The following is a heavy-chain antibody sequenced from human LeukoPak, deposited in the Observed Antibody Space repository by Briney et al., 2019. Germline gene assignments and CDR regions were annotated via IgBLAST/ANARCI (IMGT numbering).Heavy chain of an antibody. CDR3: ARDPVVVAATDLFDY. CDR1: GYTFTSYY. CDR2: INPSGGST. J-gene: IGHJ4*02. Sequence: ASVKVSCKASGYTFTSYYMHWVRQAPGQGLEWMGIINPSGGSTSYAQKFQGRVTMTRDMSTSTVYMELSSLRSEDTAVYYCARDPVVVAATDLFDYWGQGTLVTDSS. V-gene: IGHV1-46*01. D-gene: IGHD2-15*01.